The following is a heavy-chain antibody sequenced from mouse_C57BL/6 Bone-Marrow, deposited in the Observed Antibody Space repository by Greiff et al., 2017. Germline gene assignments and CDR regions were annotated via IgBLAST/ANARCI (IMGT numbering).Heavy chain of an antibody. Sequence: EVKLVASGGGLVQPGGSLKLSCAASGFTFSDYGMAWVRQAPRQGPEWVAFRSNLAYSIYYAETVTGRFTISRENAKNTLYLEMSSLRSEDTAMYYCARIYYGNQSWFAYWGQGTLVTVSA. CDR3: ARIYYGNQSWFAY. CDR2: RSNLAYSI. V-gene: IGHV5-15*01. J-gene: IGHJ3*01. CDR1: GFTFSDYG. D-gene: IGHD2-1*01.